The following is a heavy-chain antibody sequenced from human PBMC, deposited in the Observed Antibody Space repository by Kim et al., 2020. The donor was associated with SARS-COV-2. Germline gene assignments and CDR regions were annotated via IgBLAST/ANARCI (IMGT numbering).Heavy chain of an antibody. CDR1: GFTFSSQW. CDR2: INTDGRTT. D-gene: IGHD2-15*01. V-gene: IGHV3-74*01. J-gene: IGHJ3*02. CDR3: VRAYCSGSSCYYAFDI. Sequence: GGSLRLSCAASGFTFSSQWMHWVRQAPGKGLVWVSRINTDGRTTNYADSVKGRFTISRDNAKNTLYLQMNSLRAEDTAVYYCVRAYCSGSSCYYAFDIWGQGTMVTVCS.